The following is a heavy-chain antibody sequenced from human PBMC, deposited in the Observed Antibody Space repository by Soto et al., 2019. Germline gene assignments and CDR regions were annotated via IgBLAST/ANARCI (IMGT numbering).Heavy chain of an antibody. CDR3: AICLNDFWSGYNYYYGMDV. J-gene: IGHJ6*02. CDR1: GGTFSSYA. D-gene: IGHD3-3*01. V-gene: IGHV1-69*13. Sequence: SVKVSCKASGGTFSSYAISWVRHAPGQGLEWMGGIIPIFGTANYAQKFQGRVTITADESTSTAYMELSSLRSEDTAVYYCAICLNDFWSGYNYYYGMDVWGQGTTVTVSS. CDR2: IIPIFGTA.